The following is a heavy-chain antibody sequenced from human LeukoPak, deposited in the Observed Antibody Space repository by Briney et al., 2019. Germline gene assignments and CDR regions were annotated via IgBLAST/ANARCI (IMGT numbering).Heavy chain of an antibody. CDR1: GGSISIYS. D-gene: IGHD3-16*01. V-gene: IGHV4-4*07. Sequence: PSETLSLTCTVSGGSISIYSWSWLRQPAGKGLEWIGRIFASGSTKYNPSLKSRVTMSVDTSKNQFSLKLTSVTAADTAVYYCAREGGGFDYWGQGTLVTVSS. J-gene: IGHJ4*02. CDR3: AREGGGFDY. CDR2: IFASGST.